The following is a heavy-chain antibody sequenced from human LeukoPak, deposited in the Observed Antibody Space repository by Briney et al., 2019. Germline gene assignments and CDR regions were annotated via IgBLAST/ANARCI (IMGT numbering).Heavy chain of an antibody. CDR2: IYYSGST. CDR1: GGSFSVYY. Sequence: SETLSLTCAVYGGSFSVYYWSWIRQPPGKGLEWIGYIYYSGSTNYNPSLKSRVTISVDTSKNQFSLKLSSVTAADTATYYCARGPARYCIDYWGQGTLVTVSS. J-gene: IGHJ4*02. V-gene: IGHV4-59*01. CDR3: ARGPARYCIDY. D-gene: IGHD6-13*01.